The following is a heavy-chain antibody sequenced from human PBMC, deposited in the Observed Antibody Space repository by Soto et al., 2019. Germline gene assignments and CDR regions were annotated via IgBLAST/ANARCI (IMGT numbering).Heavy chain of an antibody. Sequence: QVQLVQSGAEVKKPGASVKVSCKASGYTFTRSGISWVRQAPGQGPEWMGWISSYNGDTNYAQTFQGRVTMTTDTSNSTAYMELRSLRSDDTAVYYCAREGVAPYYYYGLDVWGHGTPVTVSS. CDR3: AREGVAPYYYYGLDV. D-gene: IGHD5-12*01. J-gene: IGHJ6*02. CDR2: ISSYNGDT. V-gene: IGHV1-18*01. CDR1: GYTFTRSG.